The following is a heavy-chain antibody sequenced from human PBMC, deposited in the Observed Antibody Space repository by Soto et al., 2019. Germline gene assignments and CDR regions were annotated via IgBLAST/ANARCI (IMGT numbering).Heavy chain of an antibody. D-gene: IGHD3-10*01. Sequence: PSETLSLTCAVYGGSFSGYYWSWIRQPPGKGLEWIGEINHSGSTNYNPSLKSRVTISVDTSKNQFSLKLSSVTAADTAVYYCASSWNHYYGWGSYYQRTWFDPWGRGTLVPVSS. J-gene: IGHJ5*02. CDR2: INHSGST. CDR3: ASSWNHYYGWGSYYQRTWFDP. CDR1: GGSFSGYY. V-gene: IGHV4-34*01.